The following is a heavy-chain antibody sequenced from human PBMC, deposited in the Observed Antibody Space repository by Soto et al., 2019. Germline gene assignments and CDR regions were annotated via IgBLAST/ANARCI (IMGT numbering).Heavy chain of an antibody. CDR3: AIQGYCSGGSCYPYYYYYYMDV. CDR2: IYYSGST. V-gene: IGHV4-59*01. D-gene: IGHD2-15*01. CDR1: GGSISSYY. Sequence: SETLSLTCTVSGGSISSYYWSWIRQPPGKGLEWIGYIYYSGSTNYNPSLKSRVTISVDTSKNQFSLKLSSVTAADTAVYYCAIQGYCSGGSCYPYYYYYYMDVWGKGTTVTVSS. J-gene: IGHJ6*03.